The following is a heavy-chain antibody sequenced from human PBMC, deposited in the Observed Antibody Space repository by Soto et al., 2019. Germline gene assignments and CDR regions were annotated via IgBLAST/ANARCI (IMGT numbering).Heavy chain of an antibody. CDR2: IIPIFGTA. CDR3: ARDYYVSSGYPPRVKYYGMDV. CDR1: GGTFSSYA. D-gene: IGHD3-22*01. J-gene: IGHJ6*02. Sequence: SVKVSCKASGGTFSSYAISWVRQAPGQGLEWMGGIIPIFGTANYAQKFQGRVTITADESTSTAYMELSSLRSEDTAVYYCARDYYVSSGYPPRVKYYGMDVWGQGTTVTVPS. V-gene: IGHV1-69*13.